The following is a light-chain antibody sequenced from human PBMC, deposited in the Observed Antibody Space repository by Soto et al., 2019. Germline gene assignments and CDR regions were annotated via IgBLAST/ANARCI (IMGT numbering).Light chain of an antibody. Sequence: QSALTQPASVSGSPGQSITISCTGTSSDVGGYNYVSWYQQHPGNVPKLMIYEVSSRPAGVSYRFSGSKSGNTASLTISGLQAEDEADYYCLSKGGGLTYVFGTGTKLTVL. V-gene: IGLV2-14*01. CDR2: EVS. CDR3: LSKGGGLTYV. CDR1: SSDVGGYNY. J-gene: IGLJ1*01.